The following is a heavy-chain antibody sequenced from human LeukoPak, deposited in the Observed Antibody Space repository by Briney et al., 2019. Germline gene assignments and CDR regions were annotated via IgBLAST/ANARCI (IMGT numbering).Heavy chain of an antibody. CDR2: ISGSGGAT. V-gene: IGHV3-23*01. CDR1: GFTFSTYG. Sequence: GGTLRLSCAASGFTFSTYGMSWVRQAPGKGLEWVSGISGSGGATYYADSVKGRFTISRDDPHNTLYLQMNSLRAEDTAVYFCARGGVDYYGSGTYYLMYYFDYWGQGTLVTVSS. CDR3: ARGGVDYYGSGTYYLMYYFDY. D-gene: IGHD3-10*01. J-gene: IGHJ4*02.